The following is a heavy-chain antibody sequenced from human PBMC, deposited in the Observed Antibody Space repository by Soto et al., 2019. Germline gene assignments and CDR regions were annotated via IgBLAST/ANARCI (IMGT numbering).Heavy chain of an antibody. CDR3: ARDWLSGELTSLGY. V-gene: IGHV3-33*01. CDR1: GFTFSSYG. J-gene: IGHJ4*02. Sequence: QVQLVESGGGVVQPGRSLRLSCAASGFTFSSYGMHWVRQAPGKGLEWVAVIWYDGSNKYYADSVKGRFTISRDNSKNTLYLQMNSLRAEDTAVYYCARDWLSGELTSLGYWGQGTLVTVSS. CDR2: IWYDGSNK. D-gene: IGHD7-27*01.